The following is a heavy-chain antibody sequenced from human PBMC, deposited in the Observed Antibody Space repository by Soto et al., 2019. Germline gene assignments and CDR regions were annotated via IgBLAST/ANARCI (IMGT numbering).Heavy chain of an antibody. CDR3: ARHLIDSRTWFYYYGMDV. V-gene: IGHV4-39*01. J-gene: IGHJ6*02. CDR1: GGSISSSSYY. CDR2: IYYSGST. D-gene: IGHD6-13*01. Sequence: SETLSLTCTVSGGSISSSSYYWGWIRQPPGKGLEWIGSIYYSGSTYYNPSLKSRVTISVDTSKNQFSLKLSSVTAADTAVYYCARHLIDSRTWFYYYGMDVWGQGTTVTVSS.